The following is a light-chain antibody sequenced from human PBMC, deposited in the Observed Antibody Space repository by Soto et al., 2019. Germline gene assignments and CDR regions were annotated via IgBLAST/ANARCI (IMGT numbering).Light chain of an antibody. CDR1: QSVSSSY. V-gene: IGKV3-20*01. Sequence: EIVLTQSPGTLSLSPGERATLSCRASQSVSSSYLAWYQQKPGQAPRLLIYGASSRATGIPDRFSGSGSGTGFTLTISRLEPEDVAVYYCQQYGSSPPNTFGQGTKLAIK. J-gene: IGKJ2*01. CDR2: GAS. CDR3: QQYGSSPPNT.